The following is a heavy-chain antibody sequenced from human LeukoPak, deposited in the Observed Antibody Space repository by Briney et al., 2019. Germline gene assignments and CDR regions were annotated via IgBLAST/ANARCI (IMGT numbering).Heavy chain of an antibody. Sequence: PGESLKISCKGSGYSFTSYWIGWVRQMPGKGLEWMGIIYPGDSDTRYSPSFQGQVTISADKSLSTAYLQWSSPKASDTAMYYCARTMVRGVIASARDYWGQGTLVTVSS. D-gene: IGHD3-10*01. V-gene: IGHV5-51*01. CDR3: ARTMVRGVIASARDY. CDR1: GYSFTSYW. CDR2: IYPGDSDT. J-gene: IGHJ4*02.